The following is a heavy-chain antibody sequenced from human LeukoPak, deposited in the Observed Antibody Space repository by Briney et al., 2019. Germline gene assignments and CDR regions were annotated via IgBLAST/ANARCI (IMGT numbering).Heavy chain of an antibody. CDR1: GYTFTSYY. Sequence: ASVKVSCKASGYTFTSYYMHWVRQAPGQGLEWMGIINPSGGSTSYAQKFQGRVTMTRDTSTSTVYMEVSSLRSEDTAVYYCAAVSSSWSFDYWGQGTLVTVSS. J-gene: IGHJ4*02. D-gene: IGHD6-13*01. CDR3: AAVSSSWSFDY. CDR2: INPSGGST. V-gene: IGHV1-46*01.